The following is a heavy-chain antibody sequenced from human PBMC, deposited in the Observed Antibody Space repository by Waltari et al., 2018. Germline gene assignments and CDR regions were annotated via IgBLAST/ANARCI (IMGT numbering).Heavy chain of an antibody. CDR3: AKDDGGSSSVDY. Sequence: EVQLLESGGGLVQPGGSLRLSCAASGFTFSSYAMSWVRQAPGKGRGGVSAIGGSCGSTYYADSWKGRFTISRDNSKNTLYLQMNSLRAEDTAVYYCAKDDGGSSSVDYWGQGTLVTVSS. CDR2: IGGSCGST. V-gene: IGHV3-23*01. D-gene: IGHD6-6*01. CDR1: GFTFSSYA. J-gene: IGHJ4*02.